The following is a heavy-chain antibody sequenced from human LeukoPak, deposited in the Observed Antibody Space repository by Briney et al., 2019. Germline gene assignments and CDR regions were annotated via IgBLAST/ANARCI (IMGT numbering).Heavy chain of an antibody. J-gene: IGHJ4*02. D-gene: IGHD2-15*01. CDR3: ASEYCSGGNCYFDY. Sequence: GESLRISCKGSGYSFTNYWISWVRQMPGKGLECMGRIDPSDSYTNYSPSFQGHVTISADKSISTAYLQWSSLKASDTAIYYCASEYCSGGNCYFDYWGQGTLVTVSS. V-gene: IGHV5-10-1*01. CDR1: GYSFTNYW. CDR2: IDPSDSYT.